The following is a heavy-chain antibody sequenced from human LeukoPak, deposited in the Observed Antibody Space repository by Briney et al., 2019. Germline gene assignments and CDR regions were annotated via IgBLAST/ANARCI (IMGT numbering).Heavy chain of an antibody. CDR2: IRFDGSNK. J-gene: IGHJ4*02. Sequence: PGGSLRLSCAASGFTFSSFGMHWVRQAPGKGLEWLAYIRFDGSNKEYADSLEGRFTISRDNSKNALYLEIDSLRPEDTAVYYCAKDRTSSPGAYWGQGTLVTVSS. CDR3: AKDRTSSPGAY. CDR1: GFTFSSFG. V-gene: IGHV3-30*02. D-gene: IGHD6-6*01.